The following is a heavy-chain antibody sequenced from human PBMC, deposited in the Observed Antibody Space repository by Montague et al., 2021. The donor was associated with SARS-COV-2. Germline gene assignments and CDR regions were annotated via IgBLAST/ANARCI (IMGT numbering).Heavy chain of an antibody. V-gene: IGHV4-34*01. D-gene: IGHD3-3*01. J-gene: IGHJ6*03. CDR2: INDSGST. CDR1: GGSFSGYY. CDR3: ARGRAARSITIFGVVSPAIRYYYYMDV. Sequence: SETLSLTCAVYGGSFSGYYWSWIRQPPGKGLEWMGEINDSGSTYYNPSLKSRVTISVDTSKNQLSLKLGSVTAADTAVYYCARGRAARSITIFGVVSPAIRYYYYMDVWGKGTTVTVSS.